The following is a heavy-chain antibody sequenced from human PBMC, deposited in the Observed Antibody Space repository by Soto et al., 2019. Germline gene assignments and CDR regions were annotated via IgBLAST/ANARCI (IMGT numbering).Heavy chain of an antibody. D-gene: IGHD1-7*01. V-gene: IGHV3-23*01. J-gene: IGHJ4*02. CDR3: ARAICGYWDYCSYFDY. Sequence: EVQLLESGGGLVQPGGSLRLSCAASGFTFSSYAMSWVRQAPGKGLEWLSAMSGSGGSTYYADSVKGRFTISRDNFKNALCQQMTSLRADDTAVYYCARAICGYWDYCSYFDYWGQGTLVTVSS. CDR2: MSGSGGST. CDR1: GFTFSSYA.